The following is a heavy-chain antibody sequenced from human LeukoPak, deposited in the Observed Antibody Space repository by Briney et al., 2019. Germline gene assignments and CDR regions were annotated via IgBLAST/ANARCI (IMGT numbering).Heavy chain of an antibody. CDR1: GFTFSNAW. V-gene: IGHV3-15*01. J-gene: IGHJ4*02. D-gene: IGHD3-16*02. CDR3: TTDYMITFGGVIVKPDY. CDR2: IKSKTDGGTT. Sequence: PGGSLRLSCAASGFTFSNAWMSWVRQAPGKGLEWVGRIKSKTDGGTTDYAAHVKGRFTISRDDSKNTLYLQMNSLKTEDTAVYYCTTDYMITFGGVIVKPDYWGQGTLVTVSS.